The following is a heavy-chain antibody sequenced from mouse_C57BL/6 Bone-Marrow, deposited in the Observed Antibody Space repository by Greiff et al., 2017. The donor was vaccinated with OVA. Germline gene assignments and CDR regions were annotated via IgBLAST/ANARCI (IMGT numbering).Heavy chain of an antibody. V-gene: IGHV1-81*01. J-gene: IGHJ3*01. Sequence: VQLQQSGAELARPGASVKLSCKASGYTFTSYGISWVKQRTGQGLEWIGEIYPRSGNTYYNEKFKGKATLTADKSSSTVYMELRSLTSEDSAVYFCARYNYYGSSYHFAYWGQGTLVTVSA. D-gene: IGHD1-1*01. CDR1: GYTFTSYG. CDR3: ARYNYYGSSYHFAY. CDR2: IYPRSGNT.